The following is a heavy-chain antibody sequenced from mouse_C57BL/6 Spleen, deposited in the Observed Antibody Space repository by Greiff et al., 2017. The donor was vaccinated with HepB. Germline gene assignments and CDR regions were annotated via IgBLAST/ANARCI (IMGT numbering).Heavy chain of an antibody. V-gene: IGHV1-59*01. Sequence: QVQLKQPGAELVRPGTSVKLSCKASGYTFTSYWMHWVKQRPGQGLEWIGVIDPSDSYTNYNQKFKGKATLTVDTSSSTAYMQLSSLTSEDSAVYYCARGGAYYSNYDFDYWGQGTTLTVSS. CDR3: ARGGAYYSNYDFDY. CDR2: IDPSDSYT. J-gene: IGHJ2*01. D-gene: IGHD2-5*01. CDR1: GYTFTSYW.